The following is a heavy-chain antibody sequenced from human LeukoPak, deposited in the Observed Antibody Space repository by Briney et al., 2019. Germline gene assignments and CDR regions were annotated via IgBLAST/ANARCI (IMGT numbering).Heavy chain of an antibody. CDR2: ISSSSSYI. CDR1: GFTFSNYT. CDR3: ARTTAYYYVDY. V-gene: IGHV3-21*01. D-gene: IGHD3-9*01. Sequence: GGSLRLSCAASGFTFSNYTMNWVRQAPGKGLEWGSSISSSSSYIYYADSVKGRFTISRDNAKHSLYLQINSLRAEDTAVYYCARTTAYYYVDYWGQGTLVTVSS. J-gene: IGHJ4*02.